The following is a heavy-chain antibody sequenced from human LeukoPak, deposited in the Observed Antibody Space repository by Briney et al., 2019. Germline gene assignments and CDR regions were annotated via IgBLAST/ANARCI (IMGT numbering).Heavy chain of an antibody. CDR1: GASVSRSY. Sequence: KPSETLSLTCIVSGASVSRSYWSWLRQPPGKGLEWIGYIYNSGSTNYNPSLKSRVTISVDTSKNQFSLKLTSVTASDTAVYYCAQTTGWPGFDYWGQGTLVTVSS. D-gene: IGHD6-19*01. CDR2: IYNSGST. V-gene: IGHV4-59*08. CDR3: AQTTGWPGFDY. J-gene: IGHJ4*02.